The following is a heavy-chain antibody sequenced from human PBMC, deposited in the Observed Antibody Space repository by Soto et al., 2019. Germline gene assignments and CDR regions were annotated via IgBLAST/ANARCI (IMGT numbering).Heavy chain of an antibody. CDR2: IKRKIEGGTT. J-gene: IGHJ6*02. Sequence: EVQLVECGGGLVKPGGSLRLSCEASAFVFNNAWMNWVRQAPGKGLEWVGRIKRKIEGGTTDYAAPVKGRISISRDDSTNTVYLQMNSLTSEDTAVYYCSADSVVTTDTAMDVWGQGTTVTVSS. D-gene: IGHD2-21*02. CDR3: SADSVVTTDTAMDV. V-gene: IGHV3-15*07. CDR1: AFVFNNAW.